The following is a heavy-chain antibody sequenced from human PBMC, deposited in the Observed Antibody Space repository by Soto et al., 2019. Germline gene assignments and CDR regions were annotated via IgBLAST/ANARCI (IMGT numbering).Heavy chain of an antibody. CDR3: ARDPIVPPARVHYYYGMDV. Sequence: QVQLVESGGGVVQPGRSLRLSCAASGFTFSSYGMHWVRQGPGKGLEWVAVIWYDGSNKYYADSVKGRFTISRDNSKNTLYLQMNSLRAEDTAVYYCARDPIVPPARVHYYYGMDVWGQGTTVTDSS. J-gene: IGHJ6*02. V-gene: IGHV3-33*01. CDR1: GFTFSSYG. D-gene: IGHD2-2*01. CDR2: IWYDGSNK.